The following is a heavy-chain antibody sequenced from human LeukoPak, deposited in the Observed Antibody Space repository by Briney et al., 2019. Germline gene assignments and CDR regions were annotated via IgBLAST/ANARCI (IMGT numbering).Heavy chain of an antibody. J-gene: IGHJ5*02. D-gene: IGHD3-10*01. CDR1: GFTFSNYA. Sequence: PGGSLRLSCAASGFTFSNYAMSWVRQAPGKGLEWVSTISGSGGSTYYADSVKGRFTISRDNSKNTLYLQTNSVRAEDTAVYYCAKSQGSTPWYVWFDPWGQGTLVTVSS. CDR2: ISGSGGST. V-gene: IGHV3-23*01. CDR3: AKSQGSTPWYVWFDP.